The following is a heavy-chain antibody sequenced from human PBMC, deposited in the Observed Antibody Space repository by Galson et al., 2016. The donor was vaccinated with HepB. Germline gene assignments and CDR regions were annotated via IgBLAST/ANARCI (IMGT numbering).Heavy chain of an antibody. CDR2: IYPGDSDT. V-gene: IGHV5-51*01. J-gene: IGHJ4*02. D-gene: IGHD6-6*01. CDR3: ARWRTPTLSGSSACFDY. CDR1: GYSFPNYW. Sequence: QSGAEVTKPGESLKISCKGSGYSFPNYWIGWVRQMPGKGLEWMGIIYPGDSDTTYSPSFQSQVTISADESISTAYLQWSSLKASDTAMYYCARWRTPTLSGSSACFDYWGQGTLVTVSS.